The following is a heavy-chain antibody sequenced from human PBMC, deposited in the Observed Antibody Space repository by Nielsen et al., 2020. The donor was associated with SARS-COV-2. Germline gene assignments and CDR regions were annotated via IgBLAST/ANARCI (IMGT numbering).Heavy chain of an antibody. CDR1: GYTFTGYY. CDR3: ARDLRGFGELFFGAFDI. D-gene: IGHD3-10*01. J-gene: IGHJ3*02. V-gene: IGHV1-2*06. CDR2: INPNSGGT. Sequence: ASVKVSCKASGYTFTGYYMHWVRQAPGQGLEWMGRINPNSGGTNYAQKLQGRVTMTTDTSTSTAYMELRSLRSDDTAVYYCARDLRGFGELFFGAFDIWGQGTMVTVSS.